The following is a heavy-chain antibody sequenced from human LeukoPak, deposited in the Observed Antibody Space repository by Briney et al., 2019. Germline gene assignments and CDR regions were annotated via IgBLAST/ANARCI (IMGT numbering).Heavy chain of an antibody. D-gene: IGHD2-2*01. V-gene: IGHV1-18*01. CDR2: ISAYNGNT. J-gene: IGHJ6*03. CDR3: ARDIVGYCSSTSCLFSMDV. Sequence: GASVKVSCKASGYTFTSYGISWVRQAPGQGLEWMGWISAYNGNTNYAQKLQGRVTMTTDTSTSTAYMELRSLRSDDTAVYYCARDIVGYCSSTSCLFSMDVWGKGTTVTVSS. CDR1: GYTFTSYG.